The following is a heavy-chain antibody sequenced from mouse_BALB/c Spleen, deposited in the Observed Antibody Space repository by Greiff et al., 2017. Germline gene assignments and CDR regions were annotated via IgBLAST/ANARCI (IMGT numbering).Heavy chain of an antibody. Sequence: EVKVVESGGGLVKPGGSLKLSCAASGFAFSSYDMSWVRQTPEKRLEWVAYISSGGGSTYYPDTVKGRFTISRDNAKNTLYLQMSSLKSEDTAMYYCARIGNYAYAMDYWGQGTSVTVSS. V-gene: IGHV5-12-1*01. D-gene: IGHD2-1*01. CDR2: ISSGGGST. CDR3: ARIGNYAYAMDY. CDR1: GFAFSSYD. J-gene: IGHJ4*01.